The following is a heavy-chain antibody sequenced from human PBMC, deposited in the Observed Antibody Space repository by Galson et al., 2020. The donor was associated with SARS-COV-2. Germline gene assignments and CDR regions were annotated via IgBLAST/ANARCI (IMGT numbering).Heavy chain of an antibody. J-gene: IGHJ4*02. Sequence: KIGASLKISCAASGFTFSSYSMNWVRQAPGKGLEWVSSISSSSSYIYYADSVKGRFTISRDNAKNSLYLQMNSLRAEDTAVYYCARDHGDGYLDYWGQGTLVTVSS. CDR2: ISSSSSYI. V-gene: IGHV3-21*01. CDR3: ARDHGDGYLDY. CDR1: GFTFSSYS.